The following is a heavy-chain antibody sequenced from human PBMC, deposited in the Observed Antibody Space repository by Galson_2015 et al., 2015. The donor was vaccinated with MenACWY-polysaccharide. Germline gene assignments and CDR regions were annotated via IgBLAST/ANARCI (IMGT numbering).Heavy chain of an antibody. Sequence: LRLSCVASGFTFSTYTMHWVRQAPGKGLEWVAVISNDGSNKYYADSVKGRFTISRDNSKNTLYLQMNSLRAEDTAVYYCARGGSTYYYGSGTYYKFDSWGQGTLVTVSS. J-gene: IGHJ4*02. V-gene: IGHV3-30-3*01. CDR2: ISNDGSNK. D-gene: IGHD3-10*01. CDR1: GFTFSTYT. CDR3: ARGGSTYYYGSGTYYKFDS.